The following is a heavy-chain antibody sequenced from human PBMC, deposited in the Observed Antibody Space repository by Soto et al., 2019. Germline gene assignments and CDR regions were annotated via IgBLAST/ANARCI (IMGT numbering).Heavy chain of an antibody. CDR2: MYHSGST. J-gene: IGHJ5*02. V-gene: IGHV4-4*02. CDR1: GGSISSSNW. D-gene: IGHD2-15*01. CDR3: ARAHCSGGSCYSVQHWFDP. Sequence: SETLSLTCAVYGGSISSSNWWSWVRQPPGKGLEWIGEMYHSGSTNHNPSLKSRVTISVDKSKNQFSLKLSSVTAADTAVYYCARAHCSGGSCYSVQHWFDPWGQGTLVTVSS.